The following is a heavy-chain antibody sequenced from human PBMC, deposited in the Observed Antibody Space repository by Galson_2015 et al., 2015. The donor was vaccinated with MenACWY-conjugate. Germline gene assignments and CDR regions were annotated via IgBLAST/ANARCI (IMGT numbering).Heavy chain of an antibody. J-gene: IGHJ6*03. Sequence: SLRLSCAASGFTFSSFWMHWVRQAPGKGLVWVSRINSDGRSTSYADSVKGRFTISRDNAKNTLYLQMNSLKVEDTAVYYCARSYVPGSDRKNYYMDVWGRGTTVTVS. V-gene: IGHV3-74*01. CDR1: GFTFSSFW. D-gene: IGHD3-16*01. CDR2: INSDGRST. CDR3: ARSYVPGSDRKNYYMDV.